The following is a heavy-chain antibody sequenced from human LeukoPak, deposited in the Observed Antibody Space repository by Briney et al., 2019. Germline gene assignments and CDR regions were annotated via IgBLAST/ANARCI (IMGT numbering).Heavy chain of an antibody. D-gene: IGHD3-10*01. J-gene: IGHJ5*02. Sequence: ASVKVSCKASGYTFTGYYMHWVRQAPGQGLEWMGWINPNSGGTNYAQKFQGRVTMTRDTSISTAYMELSRLRSDDTAVYYCARDRAMVRGVVKGWFDPWGQGTLVTVSS. CDR2: INPNSGGT. CDR3: ARDRAMVRGVVKGWFDP. V-gene: IGHV1-2*02. CDR1: GYTFTGYY.